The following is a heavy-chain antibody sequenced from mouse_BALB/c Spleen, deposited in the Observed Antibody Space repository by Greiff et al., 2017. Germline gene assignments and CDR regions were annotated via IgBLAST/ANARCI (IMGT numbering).Heavy chain of an antibody. D-gene: IGHD2-4*01. Sequence: EVMLVESGGGLVKPGGSLKLSCAASGFTFSDYYMYWVRQTPEKRLEWVATISDGGSYTYYPDSVKGRFTISRDNAKNNLYLQMSSLKSEDTAMYYCARVYDYDGSPFAYWGQGTLVTVSA. V-gene: IGHV5-4*02. J-gene: IGHJ3*01. CDR3: ARVYDYDGSPFAY. CDR1: GFTFSDYY. CDR2: ISDGGSYT.